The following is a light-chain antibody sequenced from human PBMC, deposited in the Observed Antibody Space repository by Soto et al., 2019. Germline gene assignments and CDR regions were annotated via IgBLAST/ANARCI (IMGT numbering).Light chain of an antibody. Sequence: DIQMTQSPSTLSASVGDRVTITCRASQRISVWLAWYQQKAGKAPNLLIYKASRLESGVPSRLSGSGSEKQYTLTIRGLQTGDYANNYCQQYNRCFPTLGQGTTGDIK. CDR3: QQYNRCFPT. V-gene: IGKV1-5*03. CDR2: KAS. J-gene: IGKJ1*01. CDR1: QRISVW.